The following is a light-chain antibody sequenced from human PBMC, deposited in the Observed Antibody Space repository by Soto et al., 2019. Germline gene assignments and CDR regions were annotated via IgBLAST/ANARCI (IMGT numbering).Light chain of an antibody. Sequence: EVVMTQSPATLSVCPGERATLSFRAIHSVNSNLAWYQQKPGQAPRRLIYGASTRAAGIPARFSGSGSGTEFSLTISSLQSEDFAVYYCQQYNNRPPDTFGQGTKVDIK. V-gene: IGKV3-15*01. CDR2: GAS. CDR3: QQYNNRPPDT. CDR1: HSVNSN. J-gene: IGKJ2*01.